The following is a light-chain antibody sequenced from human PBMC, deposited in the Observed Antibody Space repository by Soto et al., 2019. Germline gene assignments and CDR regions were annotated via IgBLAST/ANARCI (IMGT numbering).Light chain of an antibody. CDR1: QNVDSNY. CDR3: QQYGSLSWT. CDR2: GAS. V-gene: IGKV3-20*01. Sequence: EIVMTQSSATLSVSPGERATLSCRASQNVDSNYLAWYQQKPGQAPRIIIFGASGRATGIPDRFSGSGSGTDFTLTISRLEPEDFAVYYCQQYGSLSWTFGQGTKVDIK. J-gene: IGKJ1*01.